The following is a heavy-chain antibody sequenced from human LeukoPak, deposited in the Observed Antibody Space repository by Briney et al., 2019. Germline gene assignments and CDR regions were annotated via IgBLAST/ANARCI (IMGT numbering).Heavy chain of an antibody. D-gene: IGHD1-26*01. CDR3: ARFLSGSHDAFDI. CDR1: GYSFTGYW. V-gene: IGHV1-2*06. Sequence: GASVKVSCKASGYSFTGYWHWVRQAPGQGLEWMGRINPNSGGTDYAQTFRGRVTMTRDTSDSTAYMELSSLRSDDTAVYYCARFLSGSHDAFDIWGQGTMVTVSS. CDR2: INPNSGGT. J-gene: IGHJ3*02.